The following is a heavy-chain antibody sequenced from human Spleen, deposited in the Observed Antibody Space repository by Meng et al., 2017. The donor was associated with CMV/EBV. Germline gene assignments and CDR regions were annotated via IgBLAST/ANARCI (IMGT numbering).Heavy chain of an antibody. V-gene: IGHV4-4*02. CDR2: IDHSGSS. D-gene: IGHD5-18*01. J-gene: IGHJ5*02. CDR1: GASITNAKW. CDR3: ARVREHTSLGNYWFDP. Sequence: SGASITNAKWWTWVRQPPGKGLEWVGEIDHSGSSNSNPSLESRLTLSLDTSKNHLSLRMTSVTAEDTAIYYCARVREHTSLGNYWFDPWGPGTLVTVSS.